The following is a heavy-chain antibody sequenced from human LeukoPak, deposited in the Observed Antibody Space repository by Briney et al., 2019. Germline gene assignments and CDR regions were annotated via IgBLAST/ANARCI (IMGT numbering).Heavy chain of an antibody. J-gene: IGHJ5*02. CDR3: ARGPELLWFGELSDWFDP. CDR2: INHSGST. V-gene: IGHV4-34*01. CDR1: GGSFSGYY. Sequence: SETLSLTCAVYGGSFSGYYWSWIRQPPGKGLVWIGEINHSGSTNYNPSLKSRVTISVDTSKNQFSLKLSSVTATDTAVYYCARGPELLWFGELSDWFDPWGQGTLVTVSS. D-gene: IGHD3-10*01.